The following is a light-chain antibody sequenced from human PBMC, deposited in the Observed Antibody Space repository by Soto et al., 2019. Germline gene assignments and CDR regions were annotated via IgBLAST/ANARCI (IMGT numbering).Light chain of an antibody. CDR3: QQYNNWPPWT. J-gene: IGKJ1*01. CDR1: ESLYTY. CDR2: GAS. Sequence: EIVLTQSPATLSLSPGERATLSCRASESLYTYLAWFQQKPGQAPRLLIYGASSRATGIPDRFSGSGSETEFTLTISSLQSEDFAVYYCQQYNNWPPWTFGQGTKVDIK. V-gene: IGKV3D-15*01.